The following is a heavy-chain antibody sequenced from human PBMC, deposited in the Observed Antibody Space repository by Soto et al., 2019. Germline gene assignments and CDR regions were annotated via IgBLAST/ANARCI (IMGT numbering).Heavy chain of an antibody. D-gene: IGHD6-19*01. Sequence: GGSLRLSCAASGFTFDDYTMHWVRQAQGKGLEWVSLISWDGGSTYYADSVKGRFTISRDNSKNSLYLQMNSLRTEDTALYYCAKDMGGSGWFDYWGQGTLVTVSS. V-gene: IGHV3-43*01. CDR2: ISWDGGST. CDR1: GFTFDDYT. J-gene: IGHJ4*02. CDR3: AKDMGGSGWFDY.